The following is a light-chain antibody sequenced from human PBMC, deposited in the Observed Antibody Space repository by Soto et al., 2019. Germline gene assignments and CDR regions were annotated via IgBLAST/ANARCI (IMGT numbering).Light chain of an antibody. CDR3: QQRSNWPRT. V-gene: IGKV3D-20*02. Sequence: EIVLTQSPGTLSLSPGERATLSCRASQSVSSSYLAWYQQKPGQAPRLLIYGASSRATGIPDRFSGSGSGTDFTLTISRLEPGDFAVYYCQQRSNWPRTVGQGTKVDIK. CDR2: GAS. J-gene: IGKJ1*01. CDR1: QSVSSSY.